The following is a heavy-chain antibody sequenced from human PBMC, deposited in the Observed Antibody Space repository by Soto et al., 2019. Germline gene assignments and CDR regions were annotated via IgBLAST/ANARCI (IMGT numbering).Heavy chain of an antibody. D-gene: IGHD2-15*01. J-gene: IGHJ6*03. CDR1: GFTVSSNY. CDR3: ARDAAAATRFGYYYYLDV. CDR2: IYSGGNT. V-gene: IGHV3-66*01. Sequence: GGSLRLSCGASGFTVSSNYMSWVRQAPGKGLEWVSIIYSGGNTYYVDSVKGRFTISRDNSKNMLYLQMNSLRAEDTAGYYCARDAAAATRFGYYYYLDVWGKGTTVTVSS.